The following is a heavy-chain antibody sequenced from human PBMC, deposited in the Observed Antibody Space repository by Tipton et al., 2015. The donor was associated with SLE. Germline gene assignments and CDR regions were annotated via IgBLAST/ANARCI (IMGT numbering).Heavy chain of an antibody. CDR2: IYNSGGT. V-gene: IGHV3-66*03. CDR1: GFSVRTNY. J-gene: IGHJ6*02. Sequence: SLRLSCAASGFSVRTNYMTWVRQAPGKGLEWISVIYNSGGTYYADSVKGRFTISRDNSKNTLYLQMNSLRAEDTAVYYCARVLGSYYGMVVWGQGTTVTVSS. CDR3: ARVLGSYYGMVV.